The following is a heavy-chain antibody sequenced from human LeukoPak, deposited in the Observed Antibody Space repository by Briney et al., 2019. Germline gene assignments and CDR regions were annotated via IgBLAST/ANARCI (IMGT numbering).Heavy chain of an antibody. CDR3: ARASSGWYSPETVDY. Sequence: SETLSLTCTVSGGSISSSSYYWGWIRQPPGKGPEWIGSIYYTGSTNYNPSLKSRVTISLDTPKKQFSLKLSSVTAADTAVYYCARASSGWYSPETVDYWGQGTLVTVSS. CDR1: GGSISSSSYY. V-gene: IGHV4-39*07. D-gene: IGHD6-19*01. J-gene: IGHJ4*02. CDR2: IYYTGST.